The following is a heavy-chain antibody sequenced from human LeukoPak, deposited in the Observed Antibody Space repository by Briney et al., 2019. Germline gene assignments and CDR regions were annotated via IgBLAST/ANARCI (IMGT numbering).Heavy chain of an antibody. Sequence: ASVKVSCKASGYTFTSYGISWVRQAPGQGLEWMGWISAYNGNTNYAQKLQGRVTMTTDTSTSTAYMELRSLRSDDTAVYYCARDVRFFESLFTYYYYGMDVWGQGTTVIVSS. CDR2: ISAYNGNT. V-gene: IGHV1-18*01. CDR3: ARDVRFFESLFTYYYYGMDV. CDR1: GYTFTSYG. J-gene: IGHJ6*02. D-gene: IGHD3-3*01.